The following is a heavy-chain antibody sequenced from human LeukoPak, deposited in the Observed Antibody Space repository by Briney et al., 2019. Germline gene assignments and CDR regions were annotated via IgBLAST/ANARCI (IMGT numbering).Heavy chain of an antibody. V-gene: IGHV4-31*03. CDR1: GGSISSGGYY. CDR3: ARDQEVSGSFDI. D-gene: IGHD1-14*01. J-gene: IGHJ3*02. CDR2: IYYSGST. Sequence: SETLSLTCTVSGGSISSGGYYWSWIRQRPGKGLEWIGYIYYSGSTYYNPSLKSRVTISVDTSKNQFSLKLSSVTAADTAVYYCARDQEVSGSFDIWGQGTMVTVSS.